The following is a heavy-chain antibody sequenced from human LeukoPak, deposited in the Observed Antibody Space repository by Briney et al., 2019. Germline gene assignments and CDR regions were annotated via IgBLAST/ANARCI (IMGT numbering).Heavy chain of an antibody. CDR2: IIPILGIA. D-gene: IGHD2-2*01. CDR1: GGTFSSYA. CDR3: AREHCSSTSCYYYYGMDV. J-gene: IGHJ6*02. V-gene: IGHV1-69*04. Sequence: ASVKVSCKASGGTFSSYAISWVRQAPGQGLEWMGRIIPILGIANYAQKFQGRVTITADKSTNTAYMELSSLRSEDTAVYYCAREHCSSTSCYYYYGMDVWGQGTTVTVSS.